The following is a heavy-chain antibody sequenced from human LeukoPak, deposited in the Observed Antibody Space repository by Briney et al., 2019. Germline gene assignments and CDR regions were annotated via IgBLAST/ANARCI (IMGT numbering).Heavy chain of an antibody. CDR3: ANDGARHLKIVGATHFDY. V-gene: IGHV3-23*01. J-gene: IGHJ4*02. Sequence: QPGGSLRLSCAASGFTFSSYAMSWVRQAPGKGLEWVSAISGSGGSTYYADSVKGRFTISRDNSKNTLYLQMNSLRAEDTAVYYCANDGARHLKIVGATHFDYWGQGTLVTVSS. CDR2: ISGSGGST. D-gene: IGHD1-26*01. CDR1: GFTFSSYA.